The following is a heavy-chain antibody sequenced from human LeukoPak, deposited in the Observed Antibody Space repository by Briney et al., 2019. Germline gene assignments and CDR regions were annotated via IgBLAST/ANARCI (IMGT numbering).Heavy chain of an antibody. CDR3: ASHPGVAAADY. V-gene: IGHV4-59*08. Sequence: SETLSLTCTVSGGSISDYYWSWIRHPPGKGLEWIGYIYYSGSTNYNPSLRSRVTVSADTSKNQISLKLTSVTAADTAVYYCASHPGVAAADYWGQGTLVTVSS. D-gene: IGHD2-15*01. CDR2: IYYSGST. J-gene: IGHJ4*02. CDR1: GGSISDYY.